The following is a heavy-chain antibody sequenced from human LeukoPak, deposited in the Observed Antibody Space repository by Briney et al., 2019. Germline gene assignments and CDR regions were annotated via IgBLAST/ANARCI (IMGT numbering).Heavy chain of an antibody. V-gene: IGHV4-59*08. D-gene: IGHD5-24*01. CDR3: ARHFRDEIEMATIYNWLDP. CDR2: IYYSGST. Sequence: SETLSLTCTVSGGSISSYYWSWIRQPPGKGLEWIGYIYYSGSTNHNPSLKSQVTISVDTSKNQFSLKLSSVTAADTAVYYCARHFRDEIEMATIYNWLDPWGQGTLVTVSS. CDR1: GGSISSYY. J-gene: IGHJ5*02.